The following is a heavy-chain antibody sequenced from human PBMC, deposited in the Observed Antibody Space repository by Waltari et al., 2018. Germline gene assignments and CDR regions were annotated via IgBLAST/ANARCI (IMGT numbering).Heavy chain of an antibody. J-gene: IGHJ4*02. CDR2: IDYSGST. CDR3: SRGGTVSPFDY. CDR1: GASFSSSSYS. V-gene: IGHV4-39*01. D-gene: IGHD3-16*01. Sequence: QLQLQESGPGLVKPSETLSLTCPVSGASFSSSSYSWGWIRQPPGKGLVGIGSIDYSGSTYFDPSLKSQVTLSVDTSKYTFSLKLSSGTAADTAVYDCSRGGTVSPFDYWGQGTLVTVSS.